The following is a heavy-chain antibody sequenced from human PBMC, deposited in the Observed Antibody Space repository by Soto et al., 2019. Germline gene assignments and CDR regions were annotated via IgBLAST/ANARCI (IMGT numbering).Heavy chain of an antibody. J-gene: IGHJ6*02. D-gene: IGHD6-6*01. CDR1: GGTFSSYA. Sequence: QVQLVQSGAEVKKPGSSVKVSCKASGGTFSSYAISWVRQAPGQGLEWMGGIIPIFGTANYAQKFQGRVTITAYESTSTAYMELSSLRSEDTAVYYCARSFIAARRHYYYGMDVWGQGTTVTVSS. CDR2: IIPIFGTA. V-gene: IGHV1-69*12. CDR3: ARSFIAARRHYYYGMDV.